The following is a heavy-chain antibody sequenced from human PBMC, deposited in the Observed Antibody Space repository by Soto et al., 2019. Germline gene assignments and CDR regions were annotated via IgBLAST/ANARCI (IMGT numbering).Heavy chain of an antibody. Sequence: GGSLRLSCAAPGFTFSSYGMHWVRQAPGKGLEWVALISYDGSNKYYADSVKGRFTISRDNSKNTLYLQMNSLRAEDTAVYYCAKELRNYYGSGTYYFDYWGQGTLVTVSS. CDR3: AKELRNYYGSGTYYFDY. D-gene: IGHD3-10*01. V-gene: IGHV3-30*18. CDR1: GFTFSSYG. CDR2: ISYDGSNK. J-gene: IGHJ4*02.